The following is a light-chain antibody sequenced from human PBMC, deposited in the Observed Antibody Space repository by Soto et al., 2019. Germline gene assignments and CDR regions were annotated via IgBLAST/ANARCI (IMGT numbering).Light chain of an antibody. CDR2: KVS. CDR1: QSLVHSDGNTY. CDR3: MQSTSSPPLT. Sequence: DVVMTQSPLSLPVTLGQPASISCRSSQSLVHSDGNTYLNWFQQRPGQSPRRLIYKVSYRDSGVPSRFSGSGSGTDFTLKISSVQAEDVGIYYCMQSTSSPPLTFGGGTKVEIK. V-gene: IGKV2-30*02. J-gene: IGKJ4*01.